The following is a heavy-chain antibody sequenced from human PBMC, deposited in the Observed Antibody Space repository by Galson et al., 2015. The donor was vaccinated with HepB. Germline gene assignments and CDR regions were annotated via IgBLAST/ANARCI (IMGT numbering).Heavy chain of an antibody. Sequence: SVKVSCKASGYTFTSYAMNWVRQAPGQGLEWMGWINTNTGNPTYAQGFTGRFVFSLDTSVSTAYLQISSLKAEDTAVYYCARDIVVVPAAMGGSGYWGQGTLVTVSS. CDR3: ARDIVVVPAAMGGSGY. CDR1: GYTFTSYA. J-gene: IGHJ4*02. D-gene: IGHD2-2*01. CDR2: INTNTGNP. V-gene: IGHV7-4-1*02.